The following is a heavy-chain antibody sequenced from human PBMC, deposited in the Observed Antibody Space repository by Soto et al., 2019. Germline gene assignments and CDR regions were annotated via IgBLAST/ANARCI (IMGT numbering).Heavy chain of an antibody. CDR2: ISASGGST. Sequence: GSLRLSCAGSVITLSSYAMSWVRQAPGKGPEWVSGISASGGSTSYADSVKGRFTISRDNSKNTLYLQMNSLRADDTAVYHCAKGQNSGTYRFYFDYWGQGALVTVSS. CDR3: AKGQNSGTYRFYFDY. CDR1: VITLSSYA. V-gene: IGHV3-23*01. J-gene: IGHJ4*02. D-gene: IGHD1-26*01.